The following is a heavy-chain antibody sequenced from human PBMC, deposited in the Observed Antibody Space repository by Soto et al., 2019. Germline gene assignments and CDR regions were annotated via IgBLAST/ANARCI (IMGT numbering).Heavy chain of an antibody. CDR3: TRVLGYTFEPGKTRYSAMDV. CDR1: GGTFSKDA. Sequence: QVQLVQSGAEVKKPGSSVTVSCKTSGGTFSKDAINWVRQAPGQGLEWMGLLIPVFGSPIYAQKFQGRSRITADESTSTAFMDLSSLRSEDTAVYYCTRVLGYTFEPGKTRYSAMDVWGQGNTVSVSS. V-gene: IGHV1-69*01. CDR2: LIPVFGSP. J-gene: IGHJ6*02. D-gene: IGHD5-18*01.